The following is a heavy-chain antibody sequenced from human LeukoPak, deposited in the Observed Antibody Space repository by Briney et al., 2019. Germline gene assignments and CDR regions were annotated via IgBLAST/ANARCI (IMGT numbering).Heavy chain of an antibody. CDR1: GYTFTGYY. D-gene: IGHD1-20*01. V-gene: IGHV1-2*02. Sequence: ASVKVSCKASGYTFTGYYMHWVRQAPGQGLEWMGWINPNSGGTNYAQKFQGRVTMTRDTSISTAYMELSRLRSDDTAVYYCARDGITGTPEFDYWGQGTLVTVSS. CDR2: INPNSGGT. J-gene: IGHJ4*02. CDR3: ARDGITGTPEFDY.